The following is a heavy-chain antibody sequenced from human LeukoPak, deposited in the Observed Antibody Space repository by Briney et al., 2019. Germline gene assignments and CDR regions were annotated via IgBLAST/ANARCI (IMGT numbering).Heavy chain of an antibody. J-gene: IGHJ4*02. V-gene: IGHV3-21*01. Sequence: PGGSLRLSCAASGFTFSSYSMNWVRQAPGKGLEWVSSISSSSSYIYYADSVKGRFTISRGNAENSLYLQMNSLRAEDTAVYYCARDQCSTSCSDFDYWGQGTLVTVSS. CDR3: ARDQCSTSCSDFDY. CDR1: GFTFSSYS. CDR2: ISSSSSYI. D-gene: IGHD2-2*01.